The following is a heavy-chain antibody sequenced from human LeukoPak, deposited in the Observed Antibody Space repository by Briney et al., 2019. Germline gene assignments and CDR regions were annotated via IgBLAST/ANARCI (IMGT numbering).Heavy chain of an antibody. CDR3: ARKKMATKKVFDY. CDR1: GYSISSGYY. CDR2: IYHSGST. D-gene: IGHD5-24*01. V-gene: IGHV4-38-2*02. Sequence: SETLSLTCTISGYSISSGYYWGWIRQPPGKGLEWIGSIYHSGSTYYNPSLKSRVTISVDTSKNQFSLKLSSVTAADTAVYYCARKKMATKKVFDYWGQGTLVTVSS. J-gene: IGHJ4*02.